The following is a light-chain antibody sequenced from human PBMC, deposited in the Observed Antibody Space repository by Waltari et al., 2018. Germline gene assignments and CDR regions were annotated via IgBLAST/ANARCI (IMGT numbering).Light chain of an antibody. CDR2: GAS. V-gene: IGKV3-20*01. Sequence: EIVLTQSPGTLSLSPGERATLSCRTSQSVSSTYLAWYQQKPGQAPRLLIHGASSRVTGFPDRFSGSGSGTDFTRTISRLEPEDFAVYYCQQYGSSPVTFGPGTKVDIK. J-gene: IGKJ3*01. CDR1: QSVSSTY. CDR3: QQYGSSPVT.